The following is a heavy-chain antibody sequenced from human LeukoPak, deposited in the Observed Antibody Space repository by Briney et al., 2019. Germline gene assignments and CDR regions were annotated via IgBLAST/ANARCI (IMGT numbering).Heavy chain of an antibody. Sequence: ASETLSLTCTLSGGSISAYYWSWIRQPPGKGLEWIGYIYHSGSTNYNPSLKSRVTISVDTSKNQFSLKLSSVTAADTAVYYCARGGGYASPIGYWGQGALVTVSS. V-gene: IGHV4-59*01. CDR3: ARGGGYASPIGY. J-gene: IGHJ4*02. D-gene: IGHD5-12*01. CDR2: IYHSGST. CDR1: GGSISAYY.